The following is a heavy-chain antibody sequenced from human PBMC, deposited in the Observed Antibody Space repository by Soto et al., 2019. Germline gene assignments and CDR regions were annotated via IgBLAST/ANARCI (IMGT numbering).Heavy chain of an antibody. V-gene: IGHV4-59*01. D-gene: IGHD3-3*01. Sequence: SETLSLTCTVSGGSISSYYWSWIRQPPGKGLEWIGYIYYSGGTNYNPSLKSRVTISVDTSKNQFSLKLSSVTAADTAVYYCARSTYYDFWSGYPNWFDPWGQGTLVTVSS. CDR3: ARSTYYDFWSGYPNWFDP. CDR2: IYYSGGT. CDR1: GGSISSYY. J-gene: IGHJ5*02.